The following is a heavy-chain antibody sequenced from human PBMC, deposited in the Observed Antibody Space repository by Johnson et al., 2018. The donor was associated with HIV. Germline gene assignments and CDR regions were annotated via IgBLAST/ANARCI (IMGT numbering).Heavy chain of an antibody. CDR3: SRAKQRADAFDI. V-gene: IGHV3-66*02. CDR1: GFTVSSNY. Sequence: QLVESVGGLVQPGGSLRLSCAASGFTVSSNYMSWVRQAPGKGLEWVSVIYSGGSTYYADSVKGRFTISRDNSKNTLYLQMNSLGAADTAVYYCSRAKQRADAFDIWGQGTMVTVSS. CDR2: IYSGGST. J-gene: IGHJ3*02. D-gene: IGHD6-25*01.